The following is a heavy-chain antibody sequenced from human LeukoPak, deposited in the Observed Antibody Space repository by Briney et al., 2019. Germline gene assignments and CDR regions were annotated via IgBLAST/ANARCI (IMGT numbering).Heavy chain of an antibody. Sequence: SETLSLTCAVYGGSFSGYYWSWIRQPPGKGLEWIGEINHSGSTNYNPSLKSRVTISVDTSKNQFSLKLSSVTAADTAVYYCARRLRYGSGSYYALNWFDPWGQGTLVTVSS. CDR1: GGSFSGYY. J-gene: IGHJ5*02. V-gene: IGHV4-34*01. CDR2: INHSGST. D-gene: IGHD3-10*01. CDR3: ARRLRYGSGSYYALNWFDP.